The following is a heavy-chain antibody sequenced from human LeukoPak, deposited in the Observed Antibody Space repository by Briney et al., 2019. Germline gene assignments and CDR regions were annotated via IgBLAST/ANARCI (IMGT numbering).Heavy chain of an antibody. CDR3: ASEVWIFDY. Sequence: GGSLRLSCAASGFTFSRYWMSWVRQAPGQGLEWVANIKEDGSEKYYVDSVKGRFTISRDNAKNSLYLQMNSLRVEDTAVYYCASEVWIFDYWGQGTLVAVSS. J-gene: IGHJ4*02. D-gene: IGHD3-16*01. V-gene: IGHV3-7*01. CDR2: IKEDGSEK. CDR1: GFTFSRYW.